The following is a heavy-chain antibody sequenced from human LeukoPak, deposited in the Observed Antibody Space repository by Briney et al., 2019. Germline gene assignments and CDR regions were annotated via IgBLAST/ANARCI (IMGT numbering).Heavy chain of an antibody. D-gene: IGHD1-26*01. CDR2: IYYSGST. CDR1: GGSISSYY. CDR3: ARDPGSYWGGYYFDY. J-gene: IGHJ4*02. V-gene: IGHV4-59*01. Sequence: SETLSLTCTVSGGSISSYYWSWIRQPPGKGLEWIGYIYYSGSTNYNPSLKSRVTISVDTSKNQFSLKLSSVTAADTAVYYCARDPGSYWGGYYFDYWAREPWSPSPQ.